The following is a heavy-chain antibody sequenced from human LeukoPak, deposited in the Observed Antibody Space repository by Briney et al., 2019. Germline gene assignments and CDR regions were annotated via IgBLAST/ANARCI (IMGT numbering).Heavy chain of an antibody. CDR2: ISSSSSYI. CDR3: ARETYYYDTGAYYLY. D-gene: IGHD3-22*01. CDR1: GFTFSSYS. J-gene: IGHJ4*02. Sequence: GGSLRLSCAASGFTFSSYSMNWVRQAPGKGLEWVSSISSSSSYIYYADSVKGRFTISRDNAKNSLYLQMNSLRAEDTAVYYCARETYYYDTGAYYLYWGQGTLVTVSS. V-gene: IGHV3-21*01.